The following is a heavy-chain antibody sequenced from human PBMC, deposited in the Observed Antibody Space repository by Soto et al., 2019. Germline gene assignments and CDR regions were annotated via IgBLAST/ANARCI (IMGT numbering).Heavy chain of an antibody. CDR1: GGTFSSYA. CDR2: IIPIFGTA. Sequence: QVQLVQSGAEVKKPGSSVKVSCKASGGTFSSYAISWVRQAPGQGLEWMGGIIPIFGTANYAQKFQGRVTITADESTSTAYMELSSLRSEDTAVYYCARGLPELGRSSYYYYYYGMDVWGQGTTVTVSS. CDR3: ARGLPELGRSSYYYYYYGMDV. V-gene: IGHV1-69*01. J-gene: IGHJ6*02. D-gene: IGHD2-2*01.